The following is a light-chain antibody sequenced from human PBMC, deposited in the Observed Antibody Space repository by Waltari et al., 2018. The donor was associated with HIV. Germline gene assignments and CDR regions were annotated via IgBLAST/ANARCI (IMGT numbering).Light chain of an antibody. CDR1: NSNNGVNS. CDR2: NNV. J-gene: IGLJ1*01. CDR3: AAWDDSLIGHV. V-gene: IGLV1-44*01. Sequence: QSVLTQPPSASGTPGQRVAISCSGSNSNNGVNSVNWYQHRPGTAPNAFFYNNVQRHAGVPDVFAGSKFGTVASVAISGLHSEDEADYYWAAWDDSLIGHVFGSGTRVTVL.